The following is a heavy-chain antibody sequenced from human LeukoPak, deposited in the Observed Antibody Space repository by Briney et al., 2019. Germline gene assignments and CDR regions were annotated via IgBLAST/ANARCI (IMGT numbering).Heavy chain of an antibody. D-gene: IGHD2-2*01. CDR2: ISSSSSYI. CDR3: AKDPRGYCSSTSCSSFSD. J-gene: IGHJ4*02. Sequence: GGSLRLSCAASGFTFSSYSMNWVRQAPGKGLEWVSSISSSSSYIYYADSVKGRFTISRDNTKNTLYLQMNSLRAEDTAVYYCAKDPRGYCSSTSCSSFSDWGQGTLVTVSS. V-gene: IGHV3-21*01. CDR1: GFTFSSYS.